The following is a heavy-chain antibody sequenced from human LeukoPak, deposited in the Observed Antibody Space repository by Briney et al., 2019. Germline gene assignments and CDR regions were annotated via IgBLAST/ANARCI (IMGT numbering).Heavy chain of an antibody. Sequence: SQTLSLTCAISGGSVSSNSATWDWIRQSPSRGLEWLGRTYHRSKWDNDYAVSVKSRITLNPDTSENQFSLQLKSVTHEDTAVYYCARMVDSPLPHFDYWGQGTLVTVSS. V-gene: IGHV6-1*01. D-gene: IGHD2-15*01. CDR3: ARMVDSPLPHFDY. CDR1: GGSVSSNSAT. CDR2: TYHRSKWDN. J-gene: IGHJ4*02.